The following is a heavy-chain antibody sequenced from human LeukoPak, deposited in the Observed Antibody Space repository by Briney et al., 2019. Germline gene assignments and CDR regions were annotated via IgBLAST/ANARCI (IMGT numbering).Heavy chain of an antibody. CDR2: MNPNSGNT. CDR3: AIFPDVDIVATISRG. J-gene: IGHJ4*02. V-gene: IGHV1-8*01. CDR1: GYTFISYD. D-gene: IGHD5-12*01. Sequence: GASVKVSCKASGYTFISYDINWVRQATGQGLEWMGWMNPNSGNTGYGQQFRGRVTMTSDTSLSTAYMELSSLRSEDTAVYYCAIFPDVDIVATISRGWGQGTLVTVSS.